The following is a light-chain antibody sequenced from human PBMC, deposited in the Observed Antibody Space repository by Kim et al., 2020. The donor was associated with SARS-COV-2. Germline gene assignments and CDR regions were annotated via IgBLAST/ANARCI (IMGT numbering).Light chain of an antibody. J-gene: IGLJ3*02. Sequence: LTQPPSVSVAPGKTARITCGGNNIGSKSVHWYQQKPGQAPVLVIYYDSDRPSGIPERFSGSNSGNTATLTISRVEAGDEADYYCQVWDSSSDWVFGGGTKLTVL. CDR1: NIGSKS. CDR3: QVWDSSSDWV. V-gene: IGLV3-21*04. CDR2: YDS.